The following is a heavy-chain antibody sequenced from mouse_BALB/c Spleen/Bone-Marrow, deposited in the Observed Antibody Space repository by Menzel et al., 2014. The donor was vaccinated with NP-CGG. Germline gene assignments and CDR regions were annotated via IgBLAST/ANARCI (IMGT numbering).Heavy chain of an antibody. V-gene: IGHV5-17*02. CDR3: ASDYGYFDY. CDR2: ISSGSSTI. CDR1: GFTFSSFG. Sequence: EVQRVESGGGLVQPGGSRKLSRAASGFTFSSFGMHWVRQAPEKGLEWVAYISSGSSTIYYADTVKGRFTISRDNPKNTLFLQMTSLRSEDTAMYYCASDYGYFDYWGQGTTLTVSS. J-gene: IGHJ2*01. D-gene: IGHD2-4*01.